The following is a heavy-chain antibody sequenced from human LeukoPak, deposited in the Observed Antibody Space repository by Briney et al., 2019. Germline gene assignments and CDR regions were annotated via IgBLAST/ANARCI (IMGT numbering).Heavy chain of an antibody. CDR1: GGTFSSYA. V-gene: IGHV1-69*01. D-gene: IGHD2-15*01. CDR2: IIPTFGTA. J-gene: IGHJ6*02. Sequence: SVKVSCKASGGTFSSYAISWVRQAPGQGLEWMGGIIPTFGTANYAQKFQGRVTITADESTSTAYMELSSLRSEDTAVYYCARDRIVVVVAATPYYYYGMDVWGQGTTVTVSS. CDR3: ARDRIVVVVAATPYYYYGMDV.